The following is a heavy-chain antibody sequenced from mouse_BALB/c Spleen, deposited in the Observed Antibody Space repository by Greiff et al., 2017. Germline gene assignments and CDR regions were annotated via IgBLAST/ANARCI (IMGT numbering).Heavy chain of an antibody. J-gene: IGHJ2*01. CDR3: ARRGNFDY. Sequence: VQLKESGAELVKPGASVKLSCTASGFNIKDTYMHWVKQRPEQGLEWIGRIDPANGNTKYDPKFQGKATITADTSSNTAYLQLSSLTSEDTAVYYCARRGNFDYWGQGTTLTVSS. CDR1: GFNIKDTY. V-gene: IGHV14-3*02. CDR2: IDPANGNT.